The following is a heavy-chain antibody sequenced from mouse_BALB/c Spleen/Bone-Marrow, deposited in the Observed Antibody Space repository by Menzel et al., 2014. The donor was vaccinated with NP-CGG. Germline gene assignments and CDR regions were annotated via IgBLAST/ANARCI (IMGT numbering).Heavy chain of an antibody. J-gene: IGHJ3*01. Sequence: EVKLVESGGGLVQPKGSLKLSCAASGFTFKTYAMNWVRQAPGKGLEWVARIRSKSNNYATYYVDSVKNRFTISRDDSRNMLYLQMNNLKTEDTAMYYCVRRESDNYGGFASWGQGTLVTVSA. CDR2: IRSKSNNYAT. V-gene: IGHV10-1*02. CDR1: GFTFKTYA. CDR3: VRRESDNYGGFAS. D-gene: IGHD1-1*01.